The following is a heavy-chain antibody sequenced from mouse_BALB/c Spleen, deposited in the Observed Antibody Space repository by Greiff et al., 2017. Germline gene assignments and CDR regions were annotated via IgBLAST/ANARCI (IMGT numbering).Heavy chain of an antibody. D-gene: IGHD4-1*01. V-gene: IGHV5-4*02. CDR2: ISDGGSYT. J-gene: IGHJ4*01. Sequence: EVHLVESGGGLVKPGGSLKLSCAASGFTFSDYYMYWVRQTPEKRLEWVATISDGGSYTYYPDSVKGRFTISRDNAKNNLYLQMSSLKSEDTAMYYCARDILGRDYAMDYWGQGTSVTVSS. CDR1: GFTFSDYY. CDR3: ARDILGRDYAMDY.